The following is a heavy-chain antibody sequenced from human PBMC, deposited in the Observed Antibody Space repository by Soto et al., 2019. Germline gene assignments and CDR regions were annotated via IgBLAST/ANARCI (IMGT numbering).Heavy chain of an antibody. CDR3: VASGLSFDY. V-gene: IGHV3-30-3*01. Sequence: QVQLVESGGGVVRPGRSLRLSCAASGFTFSSYVIYWVRQAPGKGLECVALISHDGSKKYYADSVKGQFTISRDYSNDTFYLQMNSLRDEDTAVFHCVASGLSFDYWGQGTLVSVSS. D-gene: IGHD3-16*02. CDR2: ISHDGSKK. CDR1: GFTFSSYV. J-gene: IGHJ4*02.